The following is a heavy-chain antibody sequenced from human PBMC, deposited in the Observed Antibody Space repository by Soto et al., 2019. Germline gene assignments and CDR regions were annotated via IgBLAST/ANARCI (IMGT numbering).Heavy chain of an antibody. CDR3: AREGFSGYEALDY. D-gene: IGHD5-12*01. CDR2: IAYTGIT. Sequence: QVHLQESGPGLLKPSETLSLTCGVSGGPIRSYYLSWVRQAPGKGLEWIAYIAYTGITGYHPALRSRVTISGDTAQNLFSLKMTSVTAADTAVYYCAREGFSGYEALDYWGQGILVTVSS. CDR1: GGPIRSYY. J-gene: IGHJ4*02. V-gene: IGHV4-59*01.